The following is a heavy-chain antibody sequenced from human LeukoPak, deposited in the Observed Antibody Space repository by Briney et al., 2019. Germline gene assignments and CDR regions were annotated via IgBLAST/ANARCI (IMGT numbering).Heavy chain of an antibody. J-gene: IGHJ6*03. CDR2: INWNGGST. CDR3: ARVPNTAIPDYYMDV. V-gene: IGHV3-20*04. CDR1: VFTLDDYG. D-gene: IGHD5-18*01. Sequence: GGSLRLSCAASVFTLDDYGMSWVRQAPGKGLEWVSGINWNGGSTGYADSVKGRFTISRDNAKNSLYLQMNSLRAEDTALYYCARVPNTAIPDYYMDVWGKGATVTVSS.